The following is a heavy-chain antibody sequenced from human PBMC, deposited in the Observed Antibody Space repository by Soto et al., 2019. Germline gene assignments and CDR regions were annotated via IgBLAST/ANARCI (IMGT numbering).Heavy chain of an antibody. J-gene: IGHJ4*02. CDR2: IYSGGST. CDR1: GFTVSSNY. Sequence: GSLRLSCAASGFTVSSNYMSWVRQAPGKGLEWVSVIYSGGSTYYADSVKGRFTISRDNSKNTLYLQMNSLRAEGTAVYYCATAAAGTGIDYWGQGTLVTVSS. CDR3: ATAAAGTGIDY. D-gene: IGHD6-13*01. V-gene: IGHV3-53*01.